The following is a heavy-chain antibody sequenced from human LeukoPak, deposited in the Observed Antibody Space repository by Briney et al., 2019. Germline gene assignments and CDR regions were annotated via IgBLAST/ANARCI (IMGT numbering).Heavy chain of an antibody. D-gene: IGHD5/OR15-5a*01. CDR3: ARHVSPTYYFDY. J-gene: IGHJ4*02. V-gene: IGHV4-39*01. Sequence: ASETLSLTCTVSGGSISSSPYYWGWIRQPPGKGLAWIGSIYYSGSTYYNPSLKSRVTISVDTSKNHFSLKLSSVTAADTAVYFCARHVSPTYYFDYWGQGTLVTVSS. CDR2: IYYSGST. CDR1: GGSISSSPYY.